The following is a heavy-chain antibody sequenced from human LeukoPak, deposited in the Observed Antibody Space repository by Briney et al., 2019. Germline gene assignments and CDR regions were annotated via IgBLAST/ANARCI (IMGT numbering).Heavy chain of an antibody. CDR2: IYYRGIT. CDR1: GGSISCGDYS. Sequence: LQTLYLTCTVSGGSISCGDYSWSWICQPPGKGLEWIGYIYYRGITYYNPSLKSRVTMSVDTSKNQFSLKMSSVTAADTAVYYCASNYGSGSYHYFDYWGQGTLVTVSS. V-gene: IGHV4-30-4*01. CDR3: ASNYGSGSYHYFDY. D-gene: IGHD3-10*01. J-gene: IGHJ4*02.